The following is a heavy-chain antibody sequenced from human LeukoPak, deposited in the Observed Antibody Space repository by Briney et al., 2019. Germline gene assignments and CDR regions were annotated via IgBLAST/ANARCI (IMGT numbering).Heavy chain of an antibody. CDR1: GFNFRSYW. CDR2: ISNSSSYI. Sequence: GGSLRLSCATSGFNFRSYWMSWVRQAPGKGLEWVSSISNSSSYIYYADSVKGRLTISRDNAKNSLYLQMNSLRAEDTGVYYCARRIAVADNYFDYWGQGTLVTVSS. D-gene: IGHD6-19*01. J-gene: IGHJ4*02. V-gene: IGHV3-21*01. CDR3: ARRIAVADNYFDY.